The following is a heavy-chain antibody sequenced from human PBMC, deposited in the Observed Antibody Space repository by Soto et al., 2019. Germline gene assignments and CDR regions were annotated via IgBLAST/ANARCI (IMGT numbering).Heavy chain of an antibody. CDR1: GDTFNFYS. D-gene: IGHD3-10*01. CDR2: VNPIVSMS. Sequence: QVQLVQSGAEVKRPGSSVKVSCKASGDTFNFYSINWVRQAPGLGLEWMGRVNPIVSMSNYAKKFQGRVTMTADKSTSTAYMELSSRRYEDTSIYYCASSYGSGYRAFDYWGQGALVTVSS. J-gene: IGHJ4*02. CDR3: ASSYGSGYRAFDY. V-gene: IGHV1-69*02.